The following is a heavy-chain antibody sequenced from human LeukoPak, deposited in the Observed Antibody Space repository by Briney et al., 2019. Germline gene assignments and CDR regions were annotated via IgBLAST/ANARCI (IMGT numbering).Heavy chain of an antibody. J-gene: IGHJ3*02. CDR1: GFTFSSYG. V-gene: IGHV3-33*01. CDR2: IWYDGSNK. CDR3: ARDVRGYSYDAFDI. D-gene: IGHD5-18*01. Sequence: PGGSLRLSCAASGFTFSSYGMHWVRQAPGKGLEWVAVIWYDGSNKYYADSVKGRFTISRDNSKNTLYLQMNSLRAEDTAVYYCARDVRGYSYDAFDIWGQGTMVTVSS.